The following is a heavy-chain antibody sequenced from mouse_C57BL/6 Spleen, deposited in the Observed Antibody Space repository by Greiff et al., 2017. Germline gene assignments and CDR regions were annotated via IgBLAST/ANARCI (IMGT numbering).Heavy chain of an antibody. CDR1: GYTFTSYG. J-gene: IGHJ2*01. CDR2: IYPRSGNT. CDR3: ARWGVYYGYDVGY. Sequence: QVQLQQSGAELARPGASVKLSCKASGYTFTSYGISWVKQRTGQGLEWIGEIYPRSGNTYYNEKFKGKATLTADKSSSTAYMELRSLTSEDFAVYFCARWGVYYGYDVGYWGQGTTLTVSS. D-gene: IGHD2-2*01. V-gene: IGHV1-81*01.